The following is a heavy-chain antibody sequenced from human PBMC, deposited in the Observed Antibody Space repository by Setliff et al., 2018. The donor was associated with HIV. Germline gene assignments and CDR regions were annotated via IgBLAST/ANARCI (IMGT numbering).Heavy chain of an antibody. D-gene: IGHD4-17*01. V-gene: IGHV1-46*01. CDR1: GYTFTSFY. CDR3: ARSGREANLYGLYGVHYFDY. CDR2: INPSGGST. J-gene: IGHJ4*02. Sequence: ASVKVSCKASGYTFTSFYMHWVRQAPGQGLEWMGIINPSGGSTSYAQKFQGRVTMTRDTSTSTVYMELSSLRSEDTAIYYCARSGREANLYGLYGVHYFDYWGQGTLVTVSS.